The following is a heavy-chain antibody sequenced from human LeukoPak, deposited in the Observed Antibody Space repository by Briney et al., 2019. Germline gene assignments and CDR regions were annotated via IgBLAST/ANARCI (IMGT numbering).Heavy chain of an antibody. D-gene: IGHD4-11*01. V-gene: IGHV3-33*01. Sequence: HTGGSLRLSCAAAGFTFNHYAMHWVRQAPGKGLEWVAVIWSDGTNQYYADPVKGRFTISRDDSGNTVYLQMNSLRPEDTGVYYCARDAQRGFDYSNSLEYWGQGTPVTVST. CDR2: IWSDGTNQ. CDR3: ARDAQRGFDYSNSLEY. CDR1: GFTFNHYA. J-gene: IGHJ4*02.